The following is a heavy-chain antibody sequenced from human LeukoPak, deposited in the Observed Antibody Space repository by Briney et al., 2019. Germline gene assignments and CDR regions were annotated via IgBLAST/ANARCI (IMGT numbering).Heavy chain of an antibody. CDR2: INTNTGNP. CDR3: ASFFCTSALCYYLDY. CDR1: GYTFTSNA. J-gene: IGHJ4*02. D-gene: IGHD2-8*01. V-gene: IGHV7-4-1*02. Sequence: GASVKVSCKASGYTFTSNALGWVRQAPGQGLEWMGWINTNTGNPTYAQGFTGRFVFSLDTSDNTAYLQISSPQAEDTAVYSCASFFCTSALCYYLDYWGQGTLVTVSS.